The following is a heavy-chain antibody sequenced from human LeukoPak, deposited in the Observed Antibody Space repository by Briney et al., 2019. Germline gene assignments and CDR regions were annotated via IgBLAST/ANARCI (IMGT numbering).Heavy chain of an antibody. J-gene: IGHJ6*03. D-gene: IGHD5-24*01. Sequence: SVKVSCKASGGTFSNYAISWVRQAPGQGLEWMGGSIPIFGATKCAQKFQGKVTIATDESTSTAYMELSSLRSEDTAVYYCARGRWLQLYYMDVWGKGTTVTVSS. CDR3: ARGRWLQLYYMDV. V-gene: IGHV1-69*05. CDR1: GGTFSNYA. CDR2: SIPIFGAT.